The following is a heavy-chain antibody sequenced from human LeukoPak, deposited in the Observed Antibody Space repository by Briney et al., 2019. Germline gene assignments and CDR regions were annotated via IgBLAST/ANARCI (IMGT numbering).Heavy chain of an antibody. Sequence: GGSLRLSFQASGFPFSSYSMNWFRQAPGKGLGGVSYISSSSSTIYYADSVKGRFTISRDNAKNSLYLQMNSLRAEDTAVYYCASLGCSSTSCYNYWGQGTLVTVSS. CDR2: ISSSSSTI. D-gene: IGHD2-2*02. CDR3: ASLGCSSTSCYNY. J-gene: IGHJ4*02. V-gene: IGHV3-48*01. CDR1: GFPFSSYS.